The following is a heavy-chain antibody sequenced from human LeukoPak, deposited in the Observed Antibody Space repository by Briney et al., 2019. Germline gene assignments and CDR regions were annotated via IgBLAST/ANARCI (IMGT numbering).Heavy chain of an antibody. V-gene: IGHV1-58*02. D-gene: IGHD2-2*01. CDR2: IVVGSGNT. J-gene: IGHJ6*03. CDR3: AADVVVPAAISWDYYYYMDV. CDR1: GFTFTSSA. Sequence: SVKVSCKXSGFTFTSSAMQWVRQSRGQRLEWIGWIVVGSGNTNYAQKFQERVTITRDMSTSTAYMELSSLRSEDTAVYYCAADVVVPAAISWDYYYYMDVWGKGTTVTVSS.